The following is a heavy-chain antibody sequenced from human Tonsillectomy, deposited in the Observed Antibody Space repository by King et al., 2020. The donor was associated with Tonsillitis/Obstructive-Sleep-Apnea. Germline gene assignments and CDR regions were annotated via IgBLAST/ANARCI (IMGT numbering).Heavy chain of an antibody. V-gene: IGHV3-33*01. J-gene: IGHJ4*02. CDR2: IWYYGSNK. CDR1: GFTFRSYD. CDR3: ARGYSRSSGSLDY. Sequence: VQLVESGGGVVQPGRSLRLSCAASGFTFRSYDMHWVRQAPGKGPEGVAVIWYYGSNKYYADSVKGRFTISRDNSKNTLDLQMNSLRAEDTAVYYCARGYSRSSGSLDYWGQGTLVTVSS. D-gene: IGHD6-6*01.